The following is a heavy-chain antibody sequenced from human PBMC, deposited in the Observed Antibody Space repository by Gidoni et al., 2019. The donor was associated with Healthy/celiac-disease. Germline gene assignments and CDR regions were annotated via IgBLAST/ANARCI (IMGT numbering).Heavy chain of an antibody. D-gene: IGHD3-3*01. V-gene: IGHV4-61*02. CDR3: AREHYDFWSGSVNWFDP. CDR1: GGSISSGSYY. CDR2: IYTSGST. Sequence: QVQLQESGPGLVKPSQTLSLTCTVSGGSISSGSYYWSWIRQPAGKGLEWIGRIYTSGSTNYNPSLKSRVTISVDTSKNQFSLKLSSMTAADTAVYYCAREHYDFWSGSVNWFDPWGQGTLVTVSS. J-gene: IGHJ5*02.